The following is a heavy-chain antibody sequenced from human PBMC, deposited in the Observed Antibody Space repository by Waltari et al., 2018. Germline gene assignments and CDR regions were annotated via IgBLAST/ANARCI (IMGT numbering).Heavy chain of an antibody. D-gene: IGHD6-19*01. J-gene: IGHJ4*02. CDR3: TRETAVAGTSDYFDY. V-gene: IGHV3-49*03. CDR2: IRSKAYGGTT. Sequence: EVKLVESGGGLVQTGRSLRLSCAASGFSFRDYAMTWFRQAPGKGLEWVGFIRSKAYGGTTEYAGSVKGRFNISRDDSKNIAYLQMNSLRTEDTAVYYCTRETAVAGTSDYFDYLGQGTLVTVSS. CDR1: GFSFRDYA.